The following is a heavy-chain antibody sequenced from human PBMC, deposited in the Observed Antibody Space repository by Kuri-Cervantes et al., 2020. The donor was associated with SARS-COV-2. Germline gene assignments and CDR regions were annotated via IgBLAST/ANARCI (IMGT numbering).Heavy chain of an antibody. V-gene: IGHV3-30*02. CDR2: IRYDGGNK. CDR3: AKNNYYDSSGYYPEAFDI. CDR1: GFTFSSYG. D-gene: IGHD3-22*01. Sequence: GESLKISCAASGFTFSSYGMHWVRQAPGKGLEWVAFIRYDGGNKYYADSVKGRFTISRDNSENTLYLQMNSLRAEDTAVYYCAKNNYYDSSGYYPEAFDIWGQGTMVTVSS. J-gene: IGHJ3*02.